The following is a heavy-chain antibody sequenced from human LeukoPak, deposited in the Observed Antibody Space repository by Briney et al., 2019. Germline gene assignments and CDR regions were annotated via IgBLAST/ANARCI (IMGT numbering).Heavy chain of an antibody. J-gene: IGHJ4*02. CDR1: GFSFNNYG. Sequence: PGGSLRLSCAASGFSFNNYGMHWVRHTPSKGLEWVAFIRFDEREKFYADSVKGRFTISRDNSKNTLYLQMNSLRAEDTAVYYCAKNRAMDGWGQGTLVTVSS. CDR2: IRFDEREK. V-gene: IGHV3-30*02. CDR3: AKNRAMDG. D-gene: IGHD5-18*01.